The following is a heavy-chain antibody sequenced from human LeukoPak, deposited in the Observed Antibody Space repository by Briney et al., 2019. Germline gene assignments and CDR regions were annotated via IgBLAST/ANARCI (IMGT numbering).Heavy chain of an antibody. J-gene: IGHJ6*04. V-gene: IGHV3-64D*06. CDR2: ISSNGGST. CDR3: VTDIVVVPAAIGYYGMDV. Sequence: GGSLRLSCSASGFTFSSYAMHWVRQAPGKGLESVSAISSNGGSTYYADSVKGRFTISRDNSKNTLYLQMSSLRAEDTAVYYCVTDIVVVPAAIGYYGMDVWGKGTTVTVSS. D-gene: IGHD2-2*01. CDR1: GFTFSSYA.